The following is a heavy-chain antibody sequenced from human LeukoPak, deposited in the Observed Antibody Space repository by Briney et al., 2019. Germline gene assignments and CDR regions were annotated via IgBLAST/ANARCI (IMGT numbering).Heavy chain of an antibody. CDR1: GGSINSSSYY. CDR3: ASYYDFWSGATPNNWFDP. CDR2: MYYRGST. J-gene: IGHJ5*02. V-gene: IGHV4-39*07. Sequence: SGTLSLTCTVSGGSINSSSYYWGWVRQPPGKGLEWIGSMYYRGSTYYNPSLKSRVTISVDTSKNQFSLKLSSVTAADTAVYYCASYYDFWSGATPNNWFDPWGQGTLVTVSS. D-gene: IGHD3-3*01.